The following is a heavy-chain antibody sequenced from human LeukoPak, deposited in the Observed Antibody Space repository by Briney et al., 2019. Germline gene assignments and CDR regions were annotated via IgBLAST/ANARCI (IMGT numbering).Heavy chain of an antibody. J-gene: IGHJ4*02. CDR1: GGSISSYS. CDR3: ARREGDGYNYGY. CDR2: IYYSGST. Sequence: SETLSLTCTVSGGSISSYSWSWIRQPPGKGLEWIGYIYYSGSTYYNPSLKSRVTISVDRSKNQFSLKLSSVTAADTAMYYCARREGDGYNYGYWGQGTLVTVSS. D-gene: IGHD5-24*01. V-gene: IGHV4-59*12.